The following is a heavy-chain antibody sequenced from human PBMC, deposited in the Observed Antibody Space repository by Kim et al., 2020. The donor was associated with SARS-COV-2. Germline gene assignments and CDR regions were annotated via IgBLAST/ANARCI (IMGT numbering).Heavy chain of an antibody. Sequence: ASVKVSCSASGYTFTGYFMHWVRQAPGQGLEWMGRINPKSGVTNYAQKFQGRVTMTRDTSISTAYMDLSSLRSDDTAVYYCATMTGDRSYWYFDFWGRGTLVTVSS. V-gene: IGHV1-2*06. J-gene: IGHJ2*01. CDR3: ATMTGDRSYWYFDF. D-gene: IGHD7-27*01. CDR1: GYTFTGYF. CDR2: INPKSGVT.